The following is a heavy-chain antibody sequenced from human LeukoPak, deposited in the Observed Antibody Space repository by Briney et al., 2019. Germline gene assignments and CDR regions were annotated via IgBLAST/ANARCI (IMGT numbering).Heavy chain of an antibody. V-gene: IGHV3-23*01. D-gene: IGHD3-10*01. CDR2: SGHGGDT. Sequence: GGSLRLSCAASGFTLSNYDMSWVRQAPGKGLEWVSASGHGGDTYYGDSVRGRFTISRDNSKNTLFLQMNSLRAEDTAVYYCGGYGSGIYFPFNWGQGTLVTVSS. CDR3: GGYGSGIYFPFN. J-gene: IGHJ4*02. CDR1: GFTLSNYD.